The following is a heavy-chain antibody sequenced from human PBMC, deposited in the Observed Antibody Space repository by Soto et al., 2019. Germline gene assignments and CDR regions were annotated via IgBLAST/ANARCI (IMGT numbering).Heavy chain of an antibody. CDR1: GGTFSSYA. V-gene: IGHV1-69*13. D-gene: IGHD2-21*02. Sequence: SVKVSCKASGGTFSSYAISWVRQAPGQGLEWMGGIIPIFGTANYAQKFQGRVTITADESTSTAYMELSSLRSEDTAVYYCARWGAAYCGGDCYLFDYWGQGTLVTVSS. CDR3: ARWGAAYCGGDCYLFDY. J-gene: IGHJ4*02. CDR2: IIPIFGTA.